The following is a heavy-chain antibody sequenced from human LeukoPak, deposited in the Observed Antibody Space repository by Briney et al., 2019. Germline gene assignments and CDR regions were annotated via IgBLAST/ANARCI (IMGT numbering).Heavy chain of an antibody. CDR1: GFTFSDYY. CDR2: ISSSGSTI. D-gene: IGHD2-2*02. J-gene: IGHJ5*02. Sequence: GGSLRLSCAASGFTFSDYYMSWIRQAPGKGLEWVSCISSSGSTIYYADSVKGRFTISRDNAKNSLYLQMNSLRAEDTAVYYCARVVHCSSTSCYTYNWFDPWGQGTLVTVSS. CDR3: ARVVHCSSTSCYTYNWFDP. V-gene: IGHV3-11*01.